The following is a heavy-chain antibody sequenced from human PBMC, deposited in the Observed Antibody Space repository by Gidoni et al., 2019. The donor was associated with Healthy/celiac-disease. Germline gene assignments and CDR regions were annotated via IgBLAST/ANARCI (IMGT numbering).Heavy chain of an antibody. D-gene: IGHD3-3*01. CDR2: ISGSGGST. Sequence: EVQLLESGGGLVQPGGSLRLSCAASGFTFSSYAMSWVRQAPGKGLEWVSAISGSGGSTYYADSVKGRFTISRDNSKNTLYLQMNSLRAEDTAVYYCAKYDFWSGYSSYYYYGMDVWGQGTTVTVSS. CDR1: GFTFSSYA. V-gene: IGHV3-23*01. J-gene: IGHJ6*02. CDR3: AKYDFWSGYSSYYYYGMDV.